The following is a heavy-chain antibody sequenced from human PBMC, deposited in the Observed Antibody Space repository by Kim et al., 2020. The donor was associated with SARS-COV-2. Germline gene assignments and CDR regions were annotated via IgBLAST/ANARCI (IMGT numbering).Heavy chain of an antibody. CDR3: ARPQYYYESSGYVTYSFDI. D-gene: IGHD3-22*01. J-gene: IGHJ3*02. CDR1: GGTFSSYA. CDR2: VIPFFGST. V-gene: IGHV1-69*06. Sequence: SVKVSCKASGGTFSSYAFSWVRQAPGQGLEWMGGVIPFFGSTNYAQKFQGRVTITADKSTSTGYMELSSLRSEDTAVYYCARPQYYYESSGYVTYSFDIWGQGTMVTVSS.